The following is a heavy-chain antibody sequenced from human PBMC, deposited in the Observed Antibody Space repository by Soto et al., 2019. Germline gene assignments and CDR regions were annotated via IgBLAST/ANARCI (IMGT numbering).Heavy chain of an antibody. D-gene: IGHD7-27*01. CDR3: ARGPSGDKVHY. CDR1: GGSISSGDYY. V-gene: IGHV4-30-4*01. CDR2: IYYSGST. J-gene: IGHJ4*02. Sequence: ASETLSLTCTVSGGSISSGDYYWSWIRQPPGKGLEWIGYIYYSGSTYYNPSLRSQVAISLDTSKNHFSLTLSSVTAADTAVYYCARGPSGDKVHYWGQGALVTSPQ.